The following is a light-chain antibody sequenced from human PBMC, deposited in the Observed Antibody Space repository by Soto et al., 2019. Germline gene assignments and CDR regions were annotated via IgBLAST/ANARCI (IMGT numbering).Light chain of an antibody. Sequence: QAVVTQPHSVSGAPGQRVTISCTGSSSNIGAGYDVHGYQQLPGTAPKLLIYGNSNRPSGVPDRFSGSKSGTSASLAITGLQAEDEADYYCQSYDSSLSGSRVFGGGTKVTVL. V-gene: IGLV1-40*01. CDR1: SSNIGAGYD. J-gene: IGLJ3*02. CDR3: QSYDSSLSGSRV. CDR2: GNS.